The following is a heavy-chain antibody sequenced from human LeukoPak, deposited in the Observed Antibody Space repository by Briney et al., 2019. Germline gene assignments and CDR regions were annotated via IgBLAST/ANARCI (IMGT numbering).Heavy chain of an antibody. CDR1: GFTFSSYG. D-gene: IGHD3-10*01. V-gene: IGHV3-7*03. J-gene: IGHJ4*02. CDR2: IKKDGSEK. CDR3: AKLDYYGNY. Sequence: GGSLRLSCAASGFTFSSYGMSWVRQAPGKGLEWVANIKKDGSEKYYVDSVKGRFTISRDNAKTSLYLQMNSLRAEDTAVYYCAKLDYYGNYWGQGTLVTVSS.